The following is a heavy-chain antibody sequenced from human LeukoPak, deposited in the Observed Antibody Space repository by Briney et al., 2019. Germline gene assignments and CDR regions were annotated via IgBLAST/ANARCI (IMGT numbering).Heavy chain of an antibody. CDR1: GYTFTTYP. V-gene: IGHV1-3*04. CDR2: INTGNGNT. Sequence: ASVKVSCKASGYTFTTYPMHWVRQAPGQRLEWMGWINTGNGNTKYSQNFQGRVTITRDTSASIVYMELSSLTSEDTAVYYCARGVGYGDPWGQGTLVTVSS. J-gene: IGHJ5*02. D-gene: IGHD4-17*01. CDR3: ARGVGYGDP.